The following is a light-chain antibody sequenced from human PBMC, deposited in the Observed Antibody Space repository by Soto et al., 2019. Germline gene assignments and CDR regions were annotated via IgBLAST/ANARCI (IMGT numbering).Light chain of an antibody. CDR2: KAS. J-gene: IGKJ4*01. Sequence: DIQLTQSPSTLSASVADRVTITCRASQSISGWLAWYQQKPGKAPKLLIYKASSLESGVPSRFGGSASGTEFTLTISSLQPDDFAPYDCQQDTNYPLTFGGGTKVEIK. CDR1: QSISGW. CDR3: QQDTNYPLT. V-gene: IGKV1-5*03.